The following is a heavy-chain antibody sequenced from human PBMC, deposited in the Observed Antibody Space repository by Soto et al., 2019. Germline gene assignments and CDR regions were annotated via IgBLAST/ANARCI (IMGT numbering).Heavy chain of an antibody. CDR3: ARGNHYDFWSGYPQFDY. D-gene: IGHD3-3*01. Sequence: QVPLVQSGAEVKKPGSSVKVSCKASGGTFSSYAISWVRQAPGQGLEWMGGIIPIFGTANYAQKFQGRVTITADKSTSTAYMELSSLRSEDTAVYYCARGNHYDFWSGYPQFDYWGQGTLVTVSS. CDR2: IIPIFGTA. J-gene: IGHJ4*02. CDR1: GGTFSSYA. V-gene: IGHV1-69*06.